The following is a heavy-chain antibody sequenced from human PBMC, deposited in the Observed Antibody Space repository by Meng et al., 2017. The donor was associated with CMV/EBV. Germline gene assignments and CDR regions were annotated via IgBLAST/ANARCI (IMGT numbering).Heavy chain of an antibody. J-gene: IGHJ6*02. Sequence: ASVNVSCKASGYTFTSYGISWVRQAPGQGLEWMGWISAYNGNTNYAQKLQGRVTMTTDTSTSTAYMELRSLRSDDTAVYYCARDLQLNLRFLEWLPLGGNYYYGMDVWGQGTTVTVSS. D-gene: IGHD3-3*01. CDR1: GYTFTSYG. V-gene: IGHV1-18*01. CDR2: ISAYNGNT. CDR3: ARDLQLNLRFLEWLPLGGNYYYGMDV.